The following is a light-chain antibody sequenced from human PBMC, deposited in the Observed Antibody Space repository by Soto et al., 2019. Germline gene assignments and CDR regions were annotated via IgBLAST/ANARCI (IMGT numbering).Light chain of an antibody. J-gene: IGKJ1*01. CDR3: QQANTFPRT. CDR1: QDISNW. Sequence: DIQMTQSPSSVSASVGDRVTITCRASQDISNWSAWYQQKPGKAPKLLIYAASNLQSGVPSRFSGSGSGTDFTLTISSLQPEDFATYYCQQANTFPRTFGQGTKVEIK. V-gene: IGKV1-12*01. CDR2: AAS.